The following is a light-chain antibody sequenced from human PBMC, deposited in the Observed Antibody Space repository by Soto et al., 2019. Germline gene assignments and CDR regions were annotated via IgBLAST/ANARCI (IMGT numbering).Light chain of an antibody. CDR2: GVT. CDR1: SSDVGGYTY. CDR3: CSYTNTTTYV. Sequence: QSGLTQPASVSGSPGQSITLSCTGTSSDVGGYTYVSWYQHHPGKAPKLIIYGVTNRPSGVSGRVSGSKSGNTASLTISGLQADDEAEYYCCSYTNTTTYVFGPETKLTVL. V-gene: IGLV2-14*01. J-gene: IGLJ1*01.